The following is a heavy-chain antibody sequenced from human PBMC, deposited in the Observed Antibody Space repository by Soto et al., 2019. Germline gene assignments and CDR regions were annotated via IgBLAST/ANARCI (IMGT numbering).Heavy chain of an antibody. CDR1: GYTFSGHF. Sequence: ASVKVSCKTSGYTFSGHFLQWVRQAPGAGPEWMGWINPNTGNTKYGQKFEGRVTMTRDMSSSTAYMELTRPTVDDTAVYFGARAGYYCSGGSCSFAYWGQGSLVTVSS. J-gene: IGHJ4*02. V-gene: IGHV1-2*02. CDR3: ARAGYYCSGGSCSFAY. CDR2: INPNTGNT. D-gene: IGHD2-15*01.